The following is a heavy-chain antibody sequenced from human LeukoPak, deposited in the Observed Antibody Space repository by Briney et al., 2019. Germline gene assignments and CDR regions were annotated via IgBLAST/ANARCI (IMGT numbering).Heavy chain of an antibody. V-gene: IGHV3-66*02. D-gene: IGHD4-23*01. CDR1: GFTVSSNY. CDR2: IYSGGST. Sequence: PGGSLRLSCAASGFTVSSNYMSWVRQAPGKGLEWVSVIYSGGSTYYADSVKGRFTISRDNSKNTLYLQMNSLRAEDTAVYYCARDPLAQDYDGAYWGQGTLVTVSS. J-gene: IGHJ4*02. CDR3: ARDPLAQDYDGAY.